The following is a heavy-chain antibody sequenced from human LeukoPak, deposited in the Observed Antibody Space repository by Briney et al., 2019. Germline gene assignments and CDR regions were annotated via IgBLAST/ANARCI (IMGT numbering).Heavy chain of an antibody. Sequence: ASGRVSCKASGYTFTSYDIDWVRQATLQGLEWMGWMNPNSGNTGYAQKFQGRVTMTRNTSISTAYMELSSLRSEDTAVYYCARGPRFGGSRKNWFDPWGQGTLVTVSS. V-gene: IGHV1-8*01. CDR3: ARGPRFGGSRKNWFDP. D-gene: IGHD3-10*01. CDR1: GYTFTSYD. J-gene: IGHJ5*02. CDR2: MNPNSGNT.